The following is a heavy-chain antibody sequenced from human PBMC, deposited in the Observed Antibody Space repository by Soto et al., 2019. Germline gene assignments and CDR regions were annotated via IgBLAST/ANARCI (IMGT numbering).Heavy chain of an antibody. CDR3: AILKLSYTYMDV. J-gene: IGHJ6*03. D-gene: IGHD3-16*01. CDR2: INAGGDTT. V-gene: IGHV3-23*01. Sequence: EVQLLESGGGLVQPGGSLRLSCAAYGFTSNNYASYAMRWVRQAPGKGLEWVSTINAGGDTTYYADSVKGRFTISRDKAKNTLYLHMTSLRAEDTAVYYCAILKLSYTYMDVWGKWTTVTVSS. CDR1: GFTSNNYASYA.